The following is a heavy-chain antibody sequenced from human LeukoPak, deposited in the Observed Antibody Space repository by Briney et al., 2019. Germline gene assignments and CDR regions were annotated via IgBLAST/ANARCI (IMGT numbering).Heavy chain of an antibody. CDR3: ARVYSYGSTFDY. CDR1: GFTFDDYG. CDR2: INWNGDST. V-gene: IGHV3-20*04. D-gene: IGHD5-18*01. J-gene: IGHJ4*02. Sequence: PGGSLRLSCAASGFTFDDYGMSWVRQAPGKGLEWVSGINWNGDSTGYADSVKGRFTISRDNAKNSLYLQMNSLRAEDTALYYCARVYSYGSTFDYWGQGTLVTVSS.